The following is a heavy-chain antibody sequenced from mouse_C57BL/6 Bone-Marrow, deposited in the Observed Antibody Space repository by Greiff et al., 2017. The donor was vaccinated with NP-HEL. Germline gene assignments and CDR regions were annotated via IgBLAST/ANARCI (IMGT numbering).Heavy chain of an antibody. CDR2: IDPSDSYT. V-gene: IGHV1-50*01. D-gene: IGHD2-3*01. CDR3: ARDGYYAWFAY. CDR1: GYTFTSYW. J-gene: IGHJ3*01. Sequence: QVQLQQPGAELVKPGASVKLSCKASGYTFTSYWMQWVKQRPGQGLEWIGEIDPSDSYTNYNQKLKGKATLTVDTSSSTAYMQRSSLTSEDSAVYYCARDGYYAWFAYWGQGTLVTVSA.